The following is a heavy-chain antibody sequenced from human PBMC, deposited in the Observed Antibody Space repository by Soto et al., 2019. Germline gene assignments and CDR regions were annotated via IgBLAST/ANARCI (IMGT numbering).Heavy chain of an antibody. D-gene: IGHD3-16*01. V-gene: IGHV1-69*01. CDR1: GGTFSKDA. J-gene: IGHJ6*01. CDR3: ARVLGYTFDPGKTRLYAMDV. Sequence: QVQLVQSGAEVKKPGSSVTVSCKTSGGTFSKDAINWVRQAPGQGLEWMGLLIPVFGSPIYAQKFQGRIRITADESPSTASMDLSSLRYEDTAVYYCARVLGYTFDPGKTRLYAMDVWGQGTPVSDSS. CDR2: LIPVFGSP.